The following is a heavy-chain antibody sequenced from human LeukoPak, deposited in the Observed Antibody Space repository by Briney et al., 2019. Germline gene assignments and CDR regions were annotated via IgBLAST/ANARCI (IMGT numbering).Heavy chain of an antibody. CDR3: ASFSYGSYYHHLFDY. CDR2: FDPEDGET. J-gene: IGHJ4*02. CDR1: GYTLTELS. V-gene: IGHV1-24*01. D-gene: IGHD1-26*01. Sequence: ASVKVSCKVSGYTLTELSMHWVRQAPGKGLEWMGGFDPEDGETIYAQKFQGRVTMTEDTSTDTAYMELSSLRSEDTAVYYCASFSYGSYYHHLFDYWGQGTLVTVSS.